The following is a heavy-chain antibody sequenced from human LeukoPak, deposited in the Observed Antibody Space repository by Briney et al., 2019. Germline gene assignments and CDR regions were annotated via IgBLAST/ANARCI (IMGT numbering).Heavy chain of an antibody. D-gene: IGHD3-22*01. J-gene: IGHJ3*02. CDR3: AREVRGYDSSGMNDASDI. Sequence: ASVKVSCKASGGTFSSYAISWVRQAPGQGLEWMGGIIPIFGTANYAQKFQGRVTITTDESTSTAYMELSNLRSEDTAVYYCAREVRGYDSSGMNDASDIWGQGTMVTVSS. CDR1: GGTFSSYA. V-gene: IGHV1-69*05. CDR2: IIPIFGTA.